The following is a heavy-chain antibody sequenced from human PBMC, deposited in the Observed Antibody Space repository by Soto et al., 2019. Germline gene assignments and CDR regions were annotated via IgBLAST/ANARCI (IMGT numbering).Heavy chain of an antibody. CDR2: TYDIGIT. J-gene: IGHJ3*01. D-gene: IGHD5-18*01. CDR1: GGSVGSGEYY. V-gene: IGHV4-30-4*01. CDR3: ARDVAHGYTENV. Sequence: QVQLQESGPGLVKPSQTLSLACTVSGGSVGSGEYYYSWIRQPPGKGLEWIGYTYDIGITNYTPSLKGRVTMSLDRSNNQVSLKLSSVTAADTAVYFCARDVAHGYTENVWGQGTMVTVSS.